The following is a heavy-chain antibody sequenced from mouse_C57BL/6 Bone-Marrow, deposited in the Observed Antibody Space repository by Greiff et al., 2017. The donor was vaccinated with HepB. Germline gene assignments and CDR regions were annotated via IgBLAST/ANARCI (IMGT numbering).Heavy chain of an antibody. CDR3: TTYYGNYWFAY. J-gene: IGHJ3*01. CDR1: GFNIKDDY. D-gene: IGHD2-1*01. CDR2: IDPENGDT. V-gene: IGHV14-4*01. Sequence: VQLQQSGAELVRPGASVKLSCTASGFNIKDDYMHWVKQRPEQGLEWIGWIDPENGDTEYASKFQGKATITADTSSNTAYLQLRSLTSEDTAVYYCTTYYGNYWFAYWGQGTLVTVSA.